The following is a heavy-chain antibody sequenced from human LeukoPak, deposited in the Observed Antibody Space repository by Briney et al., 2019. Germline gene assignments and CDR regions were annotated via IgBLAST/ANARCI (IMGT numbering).Heavy chain of an antibody. CDR1: GGTFSSYA. Sequence: PSVKVSCKASGGTFSSYAISWVRQAPGQGLEWMGWMNPNSGNTGYAQKFQGRVTMTRNTSISTAYMELSSLRSEDTAVYYCASGVAAADVYYYYGMDVWGQGTTVTVSS. V-gene: IGHV1-8*02. CDR3: ASGVAAADVYYYYGMDV. CDR2: MNPNSGNT. J-gene: IGHJ6*02. D-gene: IGHD6-13*01.